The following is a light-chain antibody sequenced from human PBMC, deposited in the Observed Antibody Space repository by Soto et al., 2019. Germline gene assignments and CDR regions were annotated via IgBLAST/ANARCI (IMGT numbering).Light chain of an antibody. V-gene: IGLV1-40*01. CDR3: QSYDSSLSCWV. J-gene: IGLJ3*02. CDR2: GNS. Sequence: QSVLTQPPSVSGAPGQRVTISCTGSSSNIGAGYDVHWYQQLPGTAPKLLIYGNSNRPSGVPDRFSGSKSGTSASLAITGLQAEDEADYYCQSYDSSLSCWVFGGGTKVTVL. CDR1: SSNIGAGYD.